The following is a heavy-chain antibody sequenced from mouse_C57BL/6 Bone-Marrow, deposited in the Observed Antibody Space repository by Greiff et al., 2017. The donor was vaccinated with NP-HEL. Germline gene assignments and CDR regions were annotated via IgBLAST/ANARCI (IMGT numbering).Heavy chain of an antibody. V-gene: IGHV5-6*01. CDR1: GFTFSSYG. CDR2: ISSGGSYT. CDR3: AREGIPYYYAMDY. J-gene: IGHJ4*01. Sequence: VQLQQSGGDLVKPGGSLKLSCAASGFTFSSYGMSWVRQTPDKRLEWVATISSGGSYTYYPDSVKGRFTISRDNAKNTLYLQMSSLKSEDTAMYYCAREGIPYYYAMDYWGQGTSVTVSS.